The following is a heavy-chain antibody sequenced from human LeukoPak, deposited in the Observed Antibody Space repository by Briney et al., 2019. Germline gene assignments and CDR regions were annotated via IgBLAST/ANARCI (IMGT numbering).Heavy chain of an antibody. D-gene: IGHD3-10*01. CDR3: ARELWFGESGFDP. J-gene: IGHJ5*02. Sequence: SETLSLTCTVSGGSISSSSYYWGWIRQPPGTGLEWIGSIYYSGSTYYNPSLKSRVTISVDRSKNQFSLKLSSVTAADTAVYYCARELWFGESGFDPWGQGTLVTVSS. CDR2: IYYSGST. CDR1: GGSISSSSYY. V-gene: IGHV4-39*07.